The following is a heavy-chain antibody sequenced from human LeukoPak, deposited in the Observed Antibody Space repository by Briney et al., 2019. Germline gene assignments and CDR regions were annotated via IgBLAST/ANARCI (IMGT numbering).Heavy chain of an antibody. CDR2: LRPEDGGT. CDR3: ARWREGSGTFYIDQ. V-gene: IGHV1-2*02. Sequence: ASVKVSCKASGYIFTDYYMKWVRQAPGQGLEWMGWLRPEDGGTNYAQKFQGRITLTRDTSITTAYMELSSLTSDDTAVYFCARWREGSGTFYIDQWGQGTQVTVSS. J-gene: IGHJ4*02. D-gene: IGHD3-10*01. CDR1: GYIFTDYY.